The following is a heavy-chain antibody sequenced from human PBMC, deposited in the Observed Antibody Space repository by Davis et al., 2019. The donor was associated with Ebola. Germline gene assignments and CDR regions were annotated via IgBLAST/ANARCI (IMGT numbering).Heavy chain of an antibody. CDR2: ISSSGSTI. CDR1: GFTFSSYS. J-gene: IGHJ6*04. Sequence: GESLKISCAASGFTFSSYSMNWVRQAPGKGLEWVSYISSSGSTIYYADSVKGRFTISRDNAKNSLYLQMNSLRDEDTAVYYCARGGRILEWLLNGMDVWGKGTTVTVSS. V-gene: IGHV3-48*02. CDR3: ARGGRILEWLLNGMDV. D-gene: IGHD3-3*01.